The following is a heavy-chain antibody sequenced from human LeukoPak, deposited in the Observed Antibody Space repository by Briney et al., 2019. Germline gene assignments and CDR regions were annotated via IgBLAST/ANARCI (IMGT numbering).Heavy chain of an antibody. V-gene: IGHV1-2*06. CDR1: GYTFTGYY. CDR2: INPNSGGT. D-gene: IGHD1-26*01. Sequence: ASVKVSCKASGYTFTGYYMHWVRQAPGQGLEWMGRINPNSGGTNYAQKFQGRVTMTRDTSISTAYMELSRLRSDDTAVYYCARVAGGGSYFRNWFDPWGQGTLSPSPQ. J-gene: IGHJ5*02. CDR3: ARVAGGGSYFRNWFDP.